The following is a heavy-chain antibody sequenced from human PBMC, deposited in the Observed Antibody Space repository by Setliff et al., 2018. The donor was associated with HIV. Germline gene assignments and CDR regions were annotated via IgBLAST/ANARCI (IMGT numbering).Heavy chain of an antibody. D-gene: IGHD2-2*01. CDR1: GYTFMNYW. V-gene: IGHV5-51*01. J-gene: IGHJ5*02. CDR2: IYPGDFET. Sequence: GESPKISCKASGYTFMNYWIGWVRQVPGKGLEWVGIIYPGDFETRYGPSFRGQVTISVQKSLNTAYLQWTVLEASDTAMYYCARRHRIGSTNGLFDTWGQGTLVTVS. CDR3: ARRHRIGSTNGLFDT.